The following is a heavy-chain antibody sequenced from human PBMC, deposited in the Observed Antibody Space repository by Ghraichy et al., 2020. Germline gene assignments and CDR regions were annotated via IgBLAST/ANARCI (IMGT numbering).Heavy chain of an antibody. CDR1: GGSISSGGYY. V-gene: IGHV4-31*03. CDR3: ERLGITGTTVDY. J-gene: IGHJ4*02. Sequence: SQTLSLTCTVSGGSISSGGYYWSWIRQHPGKGLEWIGYIYYSGSTYYNPSLKSRVTISVDTSKNQFSLKLSSVTAADTAVYYCERLGITGTTVDYWGQGTLVTVSS. CDR2: IYYSGST. D-gene: IGHD1-7*01.